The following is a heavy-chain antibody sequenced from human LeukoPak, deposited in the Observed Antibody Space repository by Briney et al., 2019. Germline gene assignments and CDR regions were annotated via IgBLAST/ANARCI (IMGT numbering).Heavy chain of an antibody. D-gene: IGHD3-3*01. J-gene: IGHJ6*03. CDR3: AKVGDFWSGYYYMDV. V-gene: IGHV3-33*06. CDR1: GFTFSSYA. CDR2: IWYDGSNK. Sequence: GGSPRLSCAASGFTFSSYAMHWVRQAPGKGLEWVAVIWYDGSNKYYADSVKGRFTISRDNSKNTLDLQMNSLRAEDTAVYYCAKVGDFWSGYYYMDVWGKGTTVTVSS.